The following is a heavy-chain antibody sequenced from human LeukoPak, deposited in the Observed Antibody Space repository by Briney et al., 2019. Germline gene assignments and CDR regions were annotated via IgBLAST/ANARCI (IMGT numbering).Heavy chain of an antibody. CDR1: GFTFSSYS. D-gene: IGHD3-10*01. Sequence: PGGSLRLSCAASGFTFSSYSMNWVRQAPGKGLEWVSYISSSSSTIYYADSVKGRFTISRDNAKNSLYLQMNSLRAEDTAVYYCARDYYGSGSYYHEGYRYFDYWGQGTLVTVSS. CDR2: ISSSSSTI. CDR3: ARDYYGSGSYYHEGYRYFDY. J-gene: IGHJ4*02. V-gene: IGHV3-48*04.